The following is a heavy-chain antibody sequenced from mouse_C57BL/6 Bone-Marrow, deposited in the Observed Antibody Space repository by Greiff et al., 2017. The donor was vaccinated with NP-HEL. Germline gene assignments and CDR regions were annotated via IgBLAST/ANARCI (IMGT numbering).Heavy chain of an antibody. CDR3: SILGLLRRDAMDY. J-gene: IGHJ4*01. D-gene: IGHD2-3*01. Sequence: QVQLQQPGAELVKPGASVKLSCKASGYTFTSYWMHWVKQRTGRGLEWIGRIDPNSGGTNYNEKFKSKATLTVDKPSSTAYMQLSSLTSEDSAVYYCSILGLLRRDAMDYWGKGTSVTVSS. V-gene: IGHV1-72*01. CDR1: GYTFTSYW. CDR2: IDPNSGGT.